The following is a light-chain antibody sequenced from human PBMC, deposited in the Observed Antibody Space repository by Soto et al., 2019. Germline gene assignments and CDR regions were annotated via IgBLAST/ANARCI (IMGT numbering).Light chain of an antibody. CDR3: QQHERLPYT. Sequence: DIQMTQSPSSLSASVGDRVTITCRASQSISSYLNWYQQKPGKAPNLLIYTASNLDTGVPSRFSGSGSGTDFTFTISSLQPEDVGTYYCQQHERLPYTFGQGTKLEIK. V-gene: IGKV1-33*01. CDR2: TAS. CDR1: QSISSY. J-gene: IGKJ2*01.